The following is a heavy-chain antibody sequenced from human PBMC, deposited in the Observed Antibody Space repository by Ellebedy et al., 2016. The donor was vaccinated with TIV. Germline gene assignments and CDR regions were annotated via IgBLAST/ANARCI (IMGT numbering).Heavy chain of an antibody. V-gene: IGHV1-3*01. Sequence: KFQGRVTITRDTSASTAYMELSSLRSEDTAVYYCARVWKSTAMVTGPFDYWGQGTLVTVSS. CDR3: ARVWKSTAMVTGPFDY. D-gene: IGHD5-18*01. J-gene: IGHJ4*02.